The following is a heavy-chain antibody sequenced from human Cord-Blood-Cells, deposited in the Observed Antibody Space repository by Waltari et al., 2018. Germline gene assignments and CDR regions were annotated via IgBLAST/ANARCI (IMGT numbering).Heavy chain of an antibody. Sequence: QVQLVQSGAEVTKPGASVKVSCKVSGSTLTELSIPWLRPAPGKGLEWMGGFDPEDGETIYAQKFQGRVTMTEDTSTDTAYMELSSLRSEDTAVYYCATSRGYYYYGMDVWGQGTTVTVSS. CDR1: GSTLTELS. J-gene: IGHJ6*02. CDR3: ATSRGYYYYGMDV. CDR2: FDPEDGET. D-gene: IGHD3-10*01. V-gene: IGHV1-24*01.